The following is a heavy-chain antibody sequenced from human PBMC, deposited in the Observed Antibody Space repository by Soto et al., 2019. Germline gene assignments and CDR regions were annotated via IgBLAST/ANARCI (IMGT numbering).Heavy chain of an antibody. D-gene: IGHD6-19*01. CDR1: GYTFTSYG. Sequence: ASVKVSCKASGYTFTSYGISWVRQAPGQGLEWMGWISAYNGNTNYAQKLQGRVTMTTDTSTGTAYMELRSLRSDDTAVYYCARVGSTTVYSSGWEYSYWGQGTLVTVSS. CDR3: ARVGSTTVYSSGWEYSY. J-gene: IGHJ4*02. CDR2: ISAYNGNT. V-gene: IGHV1-18*01.